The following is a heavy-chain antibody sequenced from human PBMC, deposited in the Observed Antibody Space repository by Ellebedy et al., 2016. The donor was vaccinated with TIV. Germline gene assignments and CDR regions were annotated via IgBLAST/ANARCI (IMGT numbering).Heavy chain of an antibody. D-gene: IGHD1-26*01. Sequence: GSLRLXXAVSGGSISSSNWWSWVRQPPGKGLEWIGEIYHSGSTNYNPSLKSRVTISVDKSKNQFSLKLSPVTAADTAVYYCARGCGSSPDDAFDIWGQGTMVTVSS. V-gene: IGHV4-4*02. J-gene: IGHJ3*02. CDR3: ARGCGSSPDDAFDI. CDR1: GGSISSSNW. CDR2: IYHSGST.